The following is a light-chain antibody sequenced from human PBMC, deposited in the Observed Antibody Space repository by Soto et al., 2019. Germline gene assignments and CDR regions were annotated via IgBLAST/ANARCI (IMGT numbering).Light chain of an antibody. J-gene: IGLJ1*01. CDR2: DVS. Sequence: QSVLTQPASVSGSPGQSIAISCTGTSGYVGGYSYVSWYQQQPDKAPKLVISDVSNRPSGVSDRFSGSKSGNTASLTISGLQTEFEADYYCDSYTTCSTYVFGTGTMVTVL. CDR1: SGYVGGYSY. CDR3: DSYTTCSTYV. V-gene: IGLV2-14*01.